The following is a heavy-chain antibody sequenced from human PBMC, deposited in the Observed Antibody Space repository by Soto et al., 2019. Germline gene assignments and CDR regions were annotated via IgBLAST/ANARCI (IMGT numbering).Heavy chain of an antibody. V-gene: IGHV3-48*01. Sequence: GGSLRLSCAASGFTFSSYSMNWVRQAPGKGLEWVSYISSSSSTIYYADSVKGRFTISRDNAKNSLYLQMNSLRAEDTAVYYCARDHRPLGYCSGGSCYCDERGQGTLVTVSS. J-gene: IGHJ4*02. CDR1: GFTFSSYS. CDR3: ARDHRPLGYCSGGSCYCDE. CDR2: ISSSSSTI. D-gene: IGHD2-15*01.